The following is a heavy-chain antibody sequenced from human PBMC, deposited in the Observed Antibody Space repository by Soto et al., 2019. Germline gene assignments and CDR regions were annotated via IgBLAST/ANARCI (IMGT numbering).Heavy chain of an antibody. CDR2: IYSTGTT. Sequence: QVQLQELGPGLVKPSQTLSLTCKVSGTSVRHFYWSWIRQSAGKGLEWIGRIYSTGTTNFNPSLKSRLTMSMDMSKNQVSLNLTSVTAADTAVYYCVRDRADFSSTYYHYFSVWGRGTLVTVSS. V-gene: IGHV4-4*07. J-gene: IGHJ2*01. D-gene: IGHD6-13*01. CDR3: VRDRADFSSTYYHYFSV. CDR1: GTSVRHFY.